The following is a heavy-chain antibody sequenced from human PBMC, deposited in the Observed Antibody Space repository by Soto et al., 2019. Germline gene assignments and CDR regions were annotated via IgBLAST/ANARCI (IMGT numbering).Heavy chain of an antibody. CDR3: ARWAYSRGWYEIEY. D-gene: IGHD6-19*01. V-gene: IGHV1-69*13. J-gene: IGHJ4*02. CDR2: IIPIFGTA. Sequence: SVKVSCKASGGTFSSYAISWVRQAPGQGLEWMGGIIPIFGTANYAQKFQGRVTITADESTSTAYMELSSLRSEDPAVYYCARWAYSRGWYEIEYWGKGTLVTVSS. CDR1: GGTFSSYA.